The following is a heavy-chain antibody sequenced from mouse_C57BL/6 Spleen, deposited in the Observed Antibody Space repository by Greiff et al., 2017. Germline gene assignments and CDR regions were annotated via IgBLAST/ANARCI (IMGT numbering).Heavy chain of an antibody. Sequence: QVQLKQSGPGLVAPSQSLSITCTVSGFSLTSYAISWVRQPPGKGLEWLGVIWTGGGTNYNSAHKSRLSISRNNSKSQVILKMHSLQTDDTARYSCARGSNYLYYFDYWGQGTTLTVSS. CDR1: GFSLTSYA. CDR3: ARGSNYLYYFDY. D-gene: IGHD2-5*01. V-gene: IGHV2-9-1*01. CDR2: IWTGGGT. J-gene: IGHJ2*01.